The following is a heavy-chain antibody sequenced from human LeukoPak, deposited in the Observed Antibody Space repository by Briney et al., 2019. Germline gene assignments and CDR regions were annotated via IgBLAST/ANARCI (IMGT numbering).Heavy chain of an antibody. D-gene: IGHD2-15*01. CDR2: ITTAGDT. CDR1: GFTFSNYA. J-gene: IGHJ6*03. CDR3: ARGCSGGSCYSYYFYMDV. Sequence: GGSLRLSCAASGFTFSNYALGWVRQAPGKGLEWVSAITTAGDTDYPGSVKGRFTISRENAKNSLYLQMNSLRAGDTAVYYCARGCSGGSCYSYYFYMDVWSKGTTVIVSS. V-gene: IGHV3-13*01.